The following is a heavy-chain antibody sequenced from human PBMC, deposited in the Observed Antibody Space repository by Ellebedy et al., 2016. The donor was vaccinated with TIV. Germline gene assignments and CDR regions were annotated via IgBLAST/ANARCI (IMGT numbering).Heavy chain of an antibody. CDR3: AKTKGGHSYYFYSGMDV. CDR1: GFTFNIYA. J-gene: IGHJ6*02. D-gene: IGHD3-3*01. Sequence: PGGSLRLSCAASGFTFNIYAMIWVRQAPGKGLEWVSTISGSGGGTYYADSVKGRFTIYRDNSKNTMFLQMNSLRAEDTAVYYCAKTKGGHSYYFYSGMDVWGQGTTVTVSS. V-gene: IGHV3-23*01. CDR2: ISGSGGGT.